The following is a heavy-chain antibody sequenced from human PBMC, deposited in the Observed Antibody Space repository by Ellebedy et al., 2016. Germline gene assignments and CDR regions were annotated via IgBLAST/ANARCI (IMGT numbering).Heavy chain of an antibody. Sequence: GGSLRLSXAASGFTFSDFWMAWVRQAPGRGLEWLANIKRDGSGQGYVDSVRGRFTISRDNTRNSLFLRMNSLRVEDTAMYYCARARFNYHLLPYFDNWGQGTLVTVSS. D-gene: IGHD5-24*01. CDR1: GFTFSDFW. CDR3: ARARFNYHLLPYFDN. J-gene: IGHJ4*02. V-gene: IGHV3-7*03. CDR2: IKRDGSGQ.